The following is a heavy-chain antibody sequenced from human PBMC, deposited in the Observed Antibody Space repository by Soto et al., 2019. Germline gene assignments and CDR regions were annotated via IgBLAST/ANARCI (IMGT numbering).Heavy chain of an antibody. J-gene: IGHJ6*02. V-gene: IGHV3-74*03. Sequence: GGSLRLSVAASGFTFSNYWMHWVRKAPGKGLVWVSRINIDGSGTTYADSLKGRFTISKDNAKNTVFLEMKNLRAEDTAVYYCARDSYAPHVWGQGTTVTVSS. CDR3: ARDSYAPHV. D-gene: IGHD4-17*01. CDR1: GFTFSNYW. CDR2: INIDGSGT.